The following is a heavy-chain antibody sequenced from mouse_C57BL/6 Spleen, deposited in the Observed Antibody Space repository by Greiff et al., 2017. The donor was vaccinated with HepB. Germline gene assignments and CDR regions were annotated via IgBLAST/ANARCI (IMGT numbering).Heavy chain of an antibody. V-gene: IGHV1-4*01. Sequence: QVQLQQSGAELARPGASVKMSCKASGYTFTSYTMHWVKQRPGQGLEWIGYINPSSGYTKYNQKFKDKATLTADKSSSTAYMQLSSLTSEDSAVYFCARFPVYYDYGYWGQGTTLTVSS. D-gene: IGHD2-4*01. CDR1: GYTFTSYT. CDR3: ARFPVYYDYGY. J-gene: IGHJ2*01. CDR2: INPSSGYT.